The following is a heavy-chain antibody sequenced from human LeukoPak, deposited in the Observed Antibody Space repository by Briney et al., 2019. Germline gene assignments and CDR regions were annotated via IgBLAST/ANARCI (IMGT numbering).Heavy chain of an antibody. V-gene: IGHV1-24*01. Sequence: GASVKVSCKVSGYTLTELSMHWVRQAPGKGLGWMGGLDPEDGETIYAQKFQGRVTMTEDTSTDTAYMELSSLRSEDTAVYYCATVAKGATYYYDSSALPDYWGQGTLVTVSS. CDR3: ATVAKGATYYYDSSALPDY. J-gene: IGHJ4*02. CDR1: GYTLTELS. D-gene: IGHD3-22*01. CDR2: LDPEDGET.